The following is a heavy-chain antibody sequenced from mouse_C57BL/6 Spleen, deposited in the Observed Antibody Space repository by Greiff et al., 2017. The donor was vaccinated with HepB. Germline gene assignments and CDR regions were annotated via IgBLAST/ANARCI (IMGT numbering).Heavy chain of an antibody. CDR2: ISSGSSTI. V-gene: IGHV5-17*01. D-gene: IGHD1-1*01. Sequence: EVQVVESGGGLVKPGGSLKLSCAASGFTFSDYGMHWVRQAPEKGLEWVAYISSGSSTIYYADTVKGRFTISRDNAKNTLFLQMTSLRSEDTAMYYCARERGDYSWFAYWGQGTLVTVSA. J-gene: IGHJ3*01. CDR1: GFTFSDYG. CDR3: ARERGDYSWFAY.